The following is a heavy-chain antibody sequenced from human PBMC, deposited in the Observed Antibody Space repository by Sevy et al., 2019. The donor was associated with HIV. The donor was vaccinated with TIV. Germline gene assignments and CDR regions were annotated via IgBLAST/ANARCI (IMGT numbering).Heavy chain of an antibody. CDR2: ISWNSGSI. CDR1: GFTFDDYA. V-gene: IGHV3-9*01. CDR3: AKGVVVAVIDAFDI. D-gene: IGHD2-15*01. Sequence: GGSLRLSCAASGFTFDDYAMHWVRQAPGKGLEWVSGISWNSGSIGYADSVKGRFTISRDNAKNSLYLQMNSLRAEDTAVYYCAKGVVVAVIDAFDIWGQGTMVTVSS. J-gene: IGHJ3*02.